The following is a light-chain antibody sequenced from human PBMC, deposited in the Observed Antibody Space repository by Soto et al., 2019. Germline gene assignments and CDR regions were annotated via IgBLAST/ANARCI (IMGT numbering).Light chain of an antibody. V-gene: IGKV3-11*01. J-gene: IGKJ5*01. CDR1: QSVSSY. Sequence: VVLTQSPATLSLSPGDRATLSCRASQSVSSYLAWYKQKPGQAPRILISDASNRATGIPARFSGSGSGTEFTLTISSLQPEDFEVYYCQHRSEWPVSFGQGTRLEIK. CDR3: QHRSEWPVS. CDR2: DAS.